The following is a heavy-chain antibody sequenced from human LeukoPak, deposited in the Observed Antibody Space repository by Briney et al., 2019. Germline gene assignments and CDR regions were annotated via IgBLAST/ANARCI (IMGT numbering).Heavy chain of an antibody. Sequence: GESLKISCKGSGYSFTSYWIGWVRQMPGKGLEWMGIIYPGDSYTNYSPSLQGHVTISADKSISAAYLQWSNLKASDTAMYYCARARGDHYSFDYWGQGTLVTVSS. V-gene: IGHV5-51*01. CDR1: GYSFTSYW. CDR2: IYPGDSYT. J-gene: IGHJ4*02. CDR3: ARARGDHYSFDY. D-gene: IGHD3-10*01.